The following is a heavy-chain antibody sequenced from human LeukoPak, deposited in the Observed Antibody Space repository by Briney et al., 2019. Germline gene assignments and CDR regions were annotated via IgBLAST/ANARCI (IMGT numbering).Heavy chain of an antibody. CDR3: AKGAGYNAVRCVDY. Sequence: GGSLRLSCAASGFTFSSYGMHWVRQAPGKGLEWGSVISYDGSNKYYVDSVKGRFTISRDNSKNTLYLQMDSLRAEDTAVYFCAKGAGYNAVRCVDYWGQGTLVTVSS. J-gene: IGHJ4*02. CDR1: GFTFSSYG. CDR2: ISYDGSNK. V-gene: IGHV3-30*18. D-gene: IGHD5-24*01.